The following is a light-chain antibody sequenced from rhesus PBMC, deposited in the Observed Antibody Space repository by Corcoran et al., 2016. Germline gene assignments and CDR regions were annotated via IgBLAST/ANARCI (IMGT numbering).Light chain of an antibody. Sequence: DIQMTQSPSSLSASVGDRVTITCRASQGISRYLAWSQQKPGKAPKPLVYAASTLQPGVPSRFSGTGSGTDFTLTISSLQPEDFATYYCQQHNTYPVTFRGGTRVELQ. CDR2: AAS. J-gene: IGKJ4*01. CDR1: QGISRY. V-gene: IGKV1-25*01. CDR3: QQHNTYPVT.